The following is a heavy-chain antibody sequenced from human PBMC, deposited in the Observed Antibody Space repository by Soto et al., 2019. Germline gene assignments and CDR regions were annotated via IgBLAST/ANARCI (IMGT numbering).Heavy chain of an antibody. J-gene: IGHJ6*02. V-gene: IGHV1-2*02. Sequence: ASVKVSRKASGYIFTDHYIRWVRQAPGQGLEWMGWINPISGDTDYAQKFQGRVIMTRDTSILTAYMDLSRLKSDDTAVYYCAKSRDGYSFYFYYGMDVWGQGTTVTVSS. CDR1: GYIFTDHY. CDR2: INPISGDT. D-gene: IGHD4-4*01. CDR3: AKSRDGYSFYFYYGMDV.